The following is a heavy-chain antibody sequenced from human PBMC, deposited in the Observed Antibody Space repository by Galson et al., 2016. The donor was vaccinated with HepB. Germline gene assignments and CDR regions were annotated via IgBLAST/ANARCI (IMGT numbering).Heavy chain of an antibody. D-gene: IGHD6-6*01. V-gene: IGHV4-39*01. Sequence: SETLSLTCSVSGGTINSINYYWAWIRQPPGKGLEWIGSVFYSGSTYYNPSLKSRLTISVDSSKSQFSLNLIAVTDADTALYFCTIHWSSSSSEFDSWGQGTLVIVSS. J-gene: IGHJ4*02. CDR1: GGTINSINYY. CDR2: VFYSGST. CDR3: TIHWSSSSSEFDS.